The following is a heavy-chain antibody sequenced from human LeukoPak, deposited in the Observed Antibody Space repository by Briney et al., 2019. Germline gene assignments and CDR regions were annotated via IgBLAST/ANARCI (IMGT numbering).Heavy chain of an antibody. CDR3: ARLNSGSYSVDY. CDR1: GGSFSGYY. Sequence: SETLSLTCVVYGGSFSGYYWSWIRQPPGKGLEWIGEINHSGSTNYNPSLKSRVTISVDTSKNQFSLKLSSVTAADTAVYYCARLNSGSYSVDYWGQGTLVTVSS. V-gene: IGHV4-34*01. D-gene: IGHD1-26*01. CDR2: INHSGST. J-gene: IGHJ4*02.